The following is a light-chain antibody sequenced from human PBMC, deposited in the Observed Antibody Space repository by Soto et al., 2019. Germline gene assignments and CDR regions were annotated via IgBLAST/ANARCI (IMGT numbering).Light chain of an antibody. J-gene: IGKJ4*01. CDR2: AAF. V-gene: IGKV1D-16*01. Sequence: TQMTQSPSALSASVGDRVTITCRANQGINNWLAWYQQKPGEAPKSLISAAFNLQSGVPSRFSGSGSGTDFTLTISSLQPEDFATYYCQQYDTYPLTYGGGTKVEIK. CDR1: QGINNW. CDR3: QQYDTYPLT.